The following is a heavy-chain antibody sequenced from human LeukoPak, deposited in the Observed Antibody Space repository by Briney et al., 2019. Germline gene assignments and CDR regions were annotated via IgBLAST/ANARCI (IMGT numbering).Heavy chain of an antibody. D-gene: IGHD4-17*01. CDR1: GFTFSSHA. Sequence: GGSLRLSCGASGFTFSSHAMTWVRQAPGKGLEWVSAISISGDTTYYADAVKGRFTISRDDSKNTVYLQMNSLRAEDTAVYYCANEIRPNDYWGQGTLVTVSS. CDR2: ISISGDTT. J-gene: IGHJ4*02. CDR3: ANEIRPNDY. V-gene: IGHV3-23*01.